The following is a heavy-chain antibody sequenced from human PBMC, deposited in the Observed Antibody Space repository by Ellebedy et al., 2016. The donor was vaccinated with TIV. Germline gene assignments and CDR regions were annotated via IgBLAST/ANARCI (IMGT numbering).Heavy chain of an antibody. D-gene: IGHD2/OR15-2a*01. CDR2: ISDVGTIV. CDR1: GSTLSDYY. J-gene: IGHJ6*01. CDR3: ARARIDSQDYYYGMDV. V-gene: IGHV3-11*01. Sequence: GGSLRLSXAVPGSTLSDYYMSWIRQAPGKGLEWAAYISDVGTIVSYTNSVKGRFTISRDSSRDSLYLHMRSLRAEDTAVYYCARARIDSQDYYYGMDVWGQGTTVTVSS.